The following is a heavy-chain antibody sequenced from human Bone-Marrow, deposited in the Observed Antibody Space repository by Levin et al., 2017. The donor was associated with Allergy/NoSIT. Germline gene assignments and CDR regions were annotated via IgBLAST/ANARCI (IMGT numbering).Heavy chain of an antibody. J-gene: IGHJ4*02. Sequence: GSLRLSCAVYGGSFSGYYWSWIRQPPGKGLEWIGEIDHSGSTTYNPSLKSRVTISMDTSKNQFSLKLSSVTAADTAVFYCARHVPCTTSSCDYFDYWGQGTLVTVSS. V-gene: IGHV4-34*01. CDR1: GGSFSGYY. CDR3: ARHVPCTTSSCDYFDY. CDR2: IDHSGST. D-gene: IGHD2-2*01.